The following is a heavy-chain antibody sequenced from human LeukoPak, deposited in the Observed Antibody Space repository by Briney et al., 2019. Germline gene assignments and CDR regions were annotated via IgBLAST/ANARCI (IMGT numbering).Heavy chain of an antibody. V-gene: IGHV1-2*02. CDR2: INPNSGGT. D-gene: IGHD2-21*01. Sequence: ASVKVSCKASGYTFTGYYMHWVRQAPGQGLEWMGWINPNSGGTNYAQKFQGRVTMTTDTSISTAYMELSSLRSEDAAVYYCAKAPVTTCRGAYCYPFDYWGQGTLVTVSS. J-gene: IGHJ4*02. CDR1: GYTFTGYY. CDR3: AKAPVTTCRGAYCYPFDY.